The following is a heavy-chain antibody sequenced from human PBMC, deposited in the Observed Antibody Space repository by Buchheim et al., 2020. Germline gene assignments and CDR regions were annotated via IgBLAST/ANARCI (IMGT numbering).Heavy chain of an antibody. CDR3: ARSRLLDY. CDR1: GFTFVNVA. CDR2: SAGTGGAG. J-gene: IGHJ4*02. D-gene: IGHD3-10*01. V-gene: IGHV3-23*01. Sequence: EVQLLESGGGLVQPGEPLRLSCEASGFTFVNVAMHWFRQAPGKGLEWVSSAGTGGAGFYAASVKGRFSVSRDNSRNTLYLHMTSLRAENTAIYYCARSRLLDYWSQGT.